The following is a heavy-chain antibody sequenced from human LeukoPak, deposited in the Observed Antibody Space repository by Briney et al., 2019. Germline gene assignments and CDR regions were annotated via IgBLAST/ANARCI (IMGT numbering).Heavy chain of an antibody. CDR1: GFTFSSYA. Sequence: GGSLRLSCAASGFTFSSYAMSWVRQAPGKGLEWVAVIWYDGSNKYYADSVKGRFTISRDNSKNTLYLQMNSLRAEDTAVYYCARDRQLWLDYWGQGTLVTVSS. CDR2: IWYDGSNK. D-gene: IGHD5-18*01. J-gene: IGHJ4*02. V-gene: IGHV3-33*08. CDR3: ARDRQLWLDY.